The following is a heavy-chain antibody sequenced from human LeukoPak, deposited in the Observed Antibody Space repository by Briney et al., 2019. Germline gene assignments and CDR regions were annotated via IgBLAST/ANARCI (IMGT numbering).Heavy chain of an antibody. D-gene: IGHD2-2*01. CDR1: GFSLSTSGVG. Sequence: SGPTLVNPTQTLTLTCTFSGFSLSTSGVGVGWIRQPPGKALEWLALIYWNDDKRYSPSLKSRLTITKDTSKNQVVLTMTNMDPVDTATYYCAHIHIHCSSTSCQNYFDYWGQGTLVTVSS. J-gene: IGHJ4*02. V-gene: IGHV2-5*01. CDR3: AHIHIHCSSTSCQNYFDY. CDR2: IYWNDDK.